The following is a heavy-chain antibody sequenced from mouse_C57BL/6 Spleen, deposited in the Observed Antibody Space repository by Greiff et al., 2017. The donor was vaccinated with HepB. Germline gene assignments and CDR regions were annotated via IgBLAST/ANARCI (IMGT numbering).Heavy chain of an antibody. J-gene: IGHJ4*01. CDR2: ISSGSSTI. D-gene: IGHD1-1*01. CDR1: GFTFSDYG. Sequence: DVMLVESGGGLVKPGGSLKLSCAASGFTFSDYGMHWVRQAPEKGLEWVAYISSGSSTIYYADTVKGRFTISRDNAKNTLFLQMTSLRSEDTAMYYCAIPLLLRWDYAMDYWGQGTSVTVSS. V-gene: IGHV5-17*01. CDR3: AIPLLLRWDYAMDY.